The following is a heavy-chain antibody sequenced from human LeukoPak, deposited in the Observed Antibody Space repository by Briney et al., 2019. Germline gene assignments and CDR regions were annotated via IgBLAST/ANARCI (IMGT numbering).Heavy chain of an antibody. J-gene: IGHJ4*02. V-gene: IGHV1-18*01. CDR2: ISAYNGDT. Sequence: GASVKVSCKAFGYTFTNFGITWVRQAPGQGLEWMGWISAYNGDTKYGQNFQGRVTMTTDTSTTTAYMDLRSLSSDDTAVYYCGRVDMPTTKDYWGQGTLVTVSS. CDR3: GRVDMPTTKDY. D-gene: IGHD1-1*01. CDR1: GYTFTNFG.